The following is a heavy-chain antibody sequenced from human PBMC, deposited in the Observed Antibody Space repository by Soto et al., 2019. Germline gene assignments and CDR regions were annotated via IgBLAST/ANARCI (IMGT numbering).Heavy chain of an antibody. CDR2: INHSGST. J-gene: IGHJ6*02. CDR1: GGSFSIYY. V-gene: IGHV4-34*01. CDR3: ARIFGMDV. Sequence: PSETLSLTCAVYGGSFSIYYWSWIRQPPGKGLEWIGEINHSGSTNYNPSLKSRVTISVDTSKNQFSLKLSSVTAADTAVYYCARIFGMDVWGQGTTVTVSS.